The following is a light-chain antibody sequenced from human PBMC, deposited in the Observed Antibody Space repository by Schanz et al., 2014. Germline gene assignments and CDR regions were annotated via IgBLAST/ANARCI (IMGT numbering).Light chain of an antibody. CDR3: QQANSFPWT. V-gene: IGKV1-12*01. J-gene: IGKJ1*01. Sequence: DIQMTQSPSSLSASVGDRVTITCRASEGINSALAWYQREPGKAPKLLIYAASTLQSGVPSRFSGSGSGTDFTLTISSLQPEDFATYYCQQANSFPWTFGQGTKVEIK. CDR2: AAS. CDR1: EGINSA.